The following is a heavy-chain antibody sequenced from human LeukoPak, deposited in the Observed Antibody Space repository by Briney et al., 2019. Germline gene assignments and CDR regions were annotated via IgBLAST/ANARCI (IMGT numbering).Heavy chain of an antibody. CDR3: ARSGWPYYFDY. CDR2: IHSDGSST. V-gene: IGHV3-74*01. J-gene: IGHJ4*02. CDR1: GFTFSSYW. D-gene: IGHD3-22*01. Sequence: GGSLRLSCAASGFTFSSYWMHWVRQAPGKGLVWVSRIHSDGSSTSYAVSVRGRFTISRDDAKSTLYLQMNSLRAEDTAVYYCARSGWPYYFDYWGQGTLVTVSS.